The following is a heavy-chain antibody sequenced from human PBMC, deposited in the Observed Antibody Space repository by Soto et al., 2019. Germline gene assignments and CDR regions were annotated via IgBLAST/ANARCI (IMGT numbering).Heavy chain of an antibody. CDR3: ARTRLGIAVANTPSRPMASTSRIDYYGMDV. V-gene: IGHV1-69*06. Sequence: SSVKSPCKAFGGTFISYSISWLRQAPGRRLEGLGGVIPIFGTTNYTPTFQSRVTITADKSTSTASMKLSSLRSEDTAVYYCARTRLGIAVANTPSRPMASTSRIDYYGMDVWGKGTTVPSPQ. CDR1: GGTFISYS. D-gene: IGHD6-19*01. J-gene: IGHJ6*04. CDR2: VIPIFGTT.